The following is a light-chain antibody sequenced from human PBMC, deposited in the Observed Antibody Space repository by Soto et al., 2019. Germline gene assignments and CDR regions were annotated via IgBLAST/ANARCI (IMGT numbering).Light chain of an antibody. Sequence: QSALTQPASASGSPGQSITISCTGTSSDIGGYNYVSWYQQHPGKAPKLMIYEVSNRPSGVSNRFSGSKSGNTASLTISGLQAEDEADYYCSSYTSRSTRVFGGGTQLTVL. CDR1: SSDIGGYNY. CDR2: EVS. V-gene: IGLV2-14*01. J-gene: IGLJ7*01. CDR3: SSYTSRSTRV.